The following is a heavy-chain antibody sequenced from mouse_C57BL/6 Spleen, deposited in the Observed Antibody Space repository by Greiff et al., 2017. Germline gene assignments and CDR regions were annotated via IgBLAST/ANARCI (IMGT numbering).Heavy chain of an antibody. CDR3: AIYYDYAYGNPWFAY. D-gene: IGHD2-4*01. Sequence: VKLQESGAELARPGASVKLSCKASGYTFTSYGISWVKQRTGQGLEWIGEIYPRSGNTYYNEKFKGKATLTADKSSSTAYMELRSLTSEDSAVYFCAIYYDYAYGNPWFAYWGQGTLVTVSA. CDR2: IYPRSGNT. J-gene: IGHJ3*01. V-gene: IGHV1-81*01. CDR1: GYTFTSYG.